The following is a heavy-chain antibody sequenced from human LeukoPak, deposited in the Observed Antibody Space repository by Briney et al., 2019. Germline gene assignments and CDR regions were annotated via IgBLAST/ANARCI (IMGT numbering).Heavy chain of an antibody. CDR2: IASDGYT. CDR1: GFTFRDYS. CDR3: VKERDRGTDVADDFDF. D-gene: IGHD6-19*01. V-gene: IGHV3-23*01. Sequence: GGSLRLSCVASGFTFRDYSMAWVRQVPGGGLEGGSAIASDGYTVYPDPLKGRFTISRDNSRNTLYLQMNRLRAEDTAVYYCVKERDRGTDVADDFDFWGQGTLVTVSS. J-gene: IGHJ4*02.